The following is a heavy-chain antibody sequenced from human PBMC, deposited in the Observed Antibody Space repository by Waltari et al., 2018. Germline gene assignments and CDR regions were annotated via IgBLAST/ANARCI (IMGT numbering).Heavy chain of an antibody. CDR2: IRYDGSNK. Sequence: QVQLVESGGGVVQPGGTLRLSCAASGFPFSSSGMHWVRQAPGKGLEWVAFIRYDGSNKYYTDSVKGRFTISRDNSKNTLYLQMNSLRAEDTAVYYCAKLSNVGSSWLDYWGQGTLVTVSS. CDR1: GFPFSSSG. D-gene: IGHD6-13*01. V-gene: IGHV3-30*02. CDR3: AKLSNVGSSWLDY. J-gene: IGHJ4*02.